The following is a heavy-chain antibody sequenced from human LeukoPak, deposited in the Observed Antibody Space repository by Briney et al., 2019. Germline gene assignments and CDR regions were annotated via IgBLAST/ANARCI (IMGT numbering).Heavy chain of an antibody. CDR3: VGSAGWLFDY. CDR2: IKQDGSEK. J-gene: IGHJ4*02. CDR1: GFTFSSYW. D-gene: IGHD3-10*01. V-gene: IGHV3-7*01. Sequence: GGSLRLSCSASGFTFSSYWMHWVRPAPGKGLEWVAIIKQDGSEKFYVDSVKGRFTVSRDNIKNLLYLQMNTLRVEDTGVYYCVGSAGWLFDYWGQGTLVTVSS.